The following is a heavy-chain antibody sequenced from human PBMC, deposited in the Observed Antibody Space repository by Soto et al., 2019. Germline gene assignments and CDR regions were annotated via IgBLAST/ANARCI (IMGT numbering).Heavy chain of an antibody. CDR1: GFTFGDYA. CDR3: TTSTIFGVVPLYYYMDV. V-gene: IGHV3-49*03. J-gene: IGHJ6*03. CDR2: IRSKAYGGTT. Sequence: PGGSLRLSCTASGFTFGDYAMSWFRQAPGKGLEWVGFIRSKAYGGTTEYAASVKGRFTISRDDSKSIAYLQMNSLKTEDTAVYYCTTSTIFGVVPLYYYMDVWGKGTTVTVSS. D-gene: IGHD3-3*01.